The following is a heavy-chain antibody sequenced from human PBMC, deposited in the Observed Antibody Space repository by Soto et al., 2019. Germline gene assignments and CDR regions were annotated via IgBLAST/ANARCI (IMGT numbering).Heavy chain of an antibody. CDR3: ARGKDYYFDF. CDR2: IYYSGIT. CDR1: GGSISGYY. V-gene: IGHV4-59*01. J-gene: IGHJ4*02. Sequence: SETLSLTCAFSGGSISGYYWTWIRQPPGKRLKWIGYIYYSGITNYNPSLRSRVTLSIDTSKNQFSLKLSSVTAADTAVYYCARGKDYYFDFWGLGTLVTVSS.